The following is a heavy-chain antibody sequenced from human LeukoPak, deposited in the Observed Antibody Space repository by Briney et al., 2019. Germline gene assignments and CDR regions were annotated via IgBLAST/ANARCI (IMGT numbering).Heavy chain of an antibody. CDR3: ARDPLYRDMDV. J-gene: IGHJ6*02. CDR1: GGSISSGGYY. CDR2: IYYSGNT. V-gene: IGHV4-31*03. Sequence: SETLSLTCTVSGGSISSGGYYWSWIRQHPGEGLEWIGYIYYSGNTYYNPSLKSRVTISVDTSKNQFSLKLSSVTAADTAVYFCARDPLYRDMDVWGQGTTVTVSS. D-gene: IGHD1-26*01.